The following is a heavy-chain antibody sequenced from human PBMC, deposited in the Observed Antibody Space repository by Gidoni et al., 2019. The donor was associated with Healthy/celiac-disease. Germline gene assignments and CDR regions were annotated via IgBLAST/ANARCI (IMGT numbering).Heavy chain of an antibody. CDR2: ISYDGSNK. CDR1: GFTFSSYG. V-gene: IGHV3-30*18. D-gene: IGHD6-19*01. CDR3: AKARSGWYHLDY. Sequence: QVQLVDSGGGVVQPGRSLRIPCASSGFTFSSYGMHWVRQAPGKGLEWVAVISYDGSNKYYADSVKGRFTISRDNSKNTLYLQMNSLRAEDTAVYYCAKARSGWYHLDYWGQGTLVTVSS. J-gene: IGHJ4*02.